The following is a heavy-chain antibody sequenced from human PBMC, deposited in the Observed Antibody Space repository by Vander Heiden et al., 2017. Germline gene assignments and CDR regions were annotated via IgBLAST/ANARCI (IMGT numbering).Heavy chain of an antibody. Sequence: EVQLVESGGGLVQPGRSLRLSCAASGFTFDDYAMHRLRQAPGKGLEWVSGSSWNSGSIGYADSVKGRFTISRDNAKNSLYLQMNSLRAEDTALYYCAKDRAGAVAGRGFFDYWGQGTLVTVSS. V-gene: IGHV3-9*01. D-gene: IGHD6-19*01. CDR2: SSWNSGSI. J-gene: IGHJ4*02. CDR1: GFTFDDYA. CDR3: AKDRAGAVAGRGFFDY.